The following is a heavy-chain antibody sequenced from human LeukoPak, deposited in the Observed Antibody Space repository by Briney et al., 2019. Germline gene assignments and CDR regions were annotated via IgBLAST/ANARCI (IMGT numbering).Heavy chain of an antibody. CDR1: GFTFSSYW. Sequence: GGSLRLSCAASGFTFSSYWMHWVRQDSGKGLVWVSRINSDGSSTSYADSVKGRLTISRDNAKNTLYLQMNRLRAEDTAVYYCARWVTMKRTGNFDYWGQGTLVTVSS. CDR3: ARWVTMKRTGNFDY. CDR2: INSDGSST. J-gene: IGHJ4*02. V-gene: IGHV3-74*01. D-gene: IGHD3-22*01.